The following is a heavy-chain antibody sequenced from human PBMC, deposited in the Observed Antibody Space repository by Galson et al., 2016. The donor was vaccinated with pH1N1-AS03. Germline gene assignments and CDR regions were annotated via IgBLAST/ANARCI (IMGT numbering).Heavy chain of an antibody. CDR3: VSARGFYGSNYFDH. J-gene: IGHJ4*02. Sequence: SETLSLTCSVSGALINTQYWSWIRQAPGRGLEWNGYIYYTGSTIYNPSLQSRVAITVDTSKNQFPLQLTSVTAADTAVYYCVSARGFYGSNYFDHWGPGRVVIVSS. CDR1: GALINTQY. D-gene: IGHD1-26*01. V-gene: IGHV4-59*11. CDR2: IYYTGST.